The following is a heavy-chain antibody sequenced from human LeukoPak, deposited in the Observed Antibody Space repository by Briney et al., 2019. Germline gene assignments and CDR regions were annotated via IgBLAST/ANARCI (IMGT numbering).Heavy chain of an antibody. CDR2: LKHSGST. J-gene: IGHJ4*02. CDR3: ARGSPDSIAAAGTTGIRSDY. D-gene: IGHD6-13*01. V-gene: IGHV4-34*01. CDR1: VESFRGSY. Sequence: PPESLCLTPALYVESFRGSYWSCVPAPLGEGRERGGELKHSGSTTYTPSLKSRVTISVDTSKNQFSLKLSSVTAADTAVYYCARGSPDSIAAAGTTGIRSDYWGQGTLVTVSS.